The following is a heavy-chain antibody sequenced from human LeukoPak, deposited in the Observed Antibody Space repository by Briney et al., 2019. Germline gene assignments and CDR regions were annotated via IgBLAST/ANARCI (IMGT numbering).Heavy chain of an antibody. D-gene: IGHD2-8*01. CDR3: ASSYCTNGVCAYYYYYMDV. J-gene: IGHJ6*03. CDR1: GYTFTGYY. CDR2: INPNSGGT. V-gene: IGHV1-2*02. Sequence: GASVKVSCTASGYTFTGYYMHWVRQAPGQGLEWMGWINPNSGGTNYAQKFQGRVTMTRDTSISTAYMELSRLRSDDTAVYYCASSYCTNGVCAYYYYYMDVWGKGTTVTVSS.